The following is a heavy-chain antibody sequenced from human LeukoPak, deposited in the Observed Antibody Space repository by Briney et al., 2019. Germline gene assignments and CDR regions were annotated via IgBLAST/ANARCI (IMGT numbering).Heavy chain of an antibody. V-gene: IGHV1-18*01. CDR1: GYTFTSYG. J-gene: IGHJ6*02. CDR2: ISAYNGNT. CDR3: ARGQVVVVGMDYYYYYGMDV. Sequence: ASVKVSCKASGYTFTSYGISWVRQAPGQGLEWMGWISAYNGNTNYAQKLQGRVTMTTDTSTSTAYMELRSLRSDDTAVYYCARGQVVVVGMDYYYYYGMDVWGQGTTVTVSS. D-gene: IGHD2-2*01.